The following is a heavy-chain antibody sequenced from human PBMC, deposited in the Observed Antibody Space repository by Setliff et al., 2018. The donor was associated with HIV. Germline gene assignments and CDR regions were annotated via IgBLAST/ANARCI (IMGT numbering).Heavy chain of an antibody. J-gene: IGHJ4*02. V-gene: IGHV4-31*03. CDR1: GGSISSGGYY. CDR3: ARLIHTGLLYFDF. CDR2: IYHSGST. D-gene: IGHD2-8*02. Sequence: SETLSLTCTVSGGSISSGGYYWSWIRQHPVKGLEWIGYIYHSGSTYYNPSVESRVTMSLDTSRDQFSLNLRSVTAADTAVYFCARLIHTGLLYFDFWGLGTLVTVSS.